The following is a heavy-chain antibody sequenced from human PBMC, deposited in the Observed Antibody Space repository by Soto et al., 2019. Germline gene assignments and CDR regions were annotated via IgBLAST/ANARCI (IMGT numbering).Heavy chain of an antibody. CDR3: ARRWSQDAFDI. CDR2: ISAYNGNT. Sequence: ASVKVSCKASGGTFSSYTIGWVRQAPGQGLEWMGWISAYNGNTNYAQKLQGRVTMTTDTSTSTAYMELRSLRSDDTAVYYCARRWSQDAFDIWGQGTMVTVSS. D-gene: IGHD1-26*01. CDR1: GGTFSSYT. J-gene: IGHJ3*02. V-gene: IGHV1-18*01.